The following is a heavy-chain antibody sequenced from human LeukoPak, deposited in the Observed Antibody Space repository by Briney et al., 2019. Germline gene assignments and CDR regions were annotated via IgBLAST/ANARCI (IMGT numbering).Heavy chain of an antibody. CDR3: ASSGYSSGWYRFDY. V-gene: IGHV1-18*01. J-gene: IGHJ4*02. CDR2: ISAYNGNT. CDR1: GYTFTSYG. D-gene: IGHD6-19*01. Sequence: GASVKVSCKASGYTFTSYGITWVRQAPGQGLEWMGWISAYNGNTNYAQKLQGRVTMTTDTSTSTAYMELRSLRSDDTAVYYCASSGYSSGWYRFDYWGQGTLVTVSS.